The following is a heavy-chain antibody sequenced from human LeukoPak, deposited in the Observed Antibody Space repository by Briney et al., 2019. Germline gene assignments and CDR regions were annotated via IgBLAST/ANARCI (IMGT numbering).Heavy chain of an antibody. CDR1: GGSISSYY. Sequence: RSETLSLTCTVSGGSISSYYWSWIRQPPGKGLEWIGYIYYSGSTNYNPSLKSRVTISVDTSKNHFSLNLRSMQASDTAVYYCARAFCVGECFVLHIFFDSWGQGTLVTVSS. CDR3: ARAFCVGECFVLHIFFDS. V-gene: IGHV4-59*08. CDR2: IYYSGST. D-gene: IGHD2-21*01. J-gene: IGHJ4*02.